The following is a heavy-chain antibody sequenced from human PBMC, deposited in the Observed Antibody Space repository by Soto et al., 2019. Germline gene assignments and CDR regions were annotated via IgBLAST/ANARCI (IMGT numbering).Heavy chain of an antibody. J-gene: IGHJ4*02. CDR2: SHQSGNT. CDR3: ETRDSSRFY. CDR1: GVSISSHDW. Sequence: QVQLQESGPGLVKPSGTLSLTCAVSGVSISSHDWWTGVRQPPGKGLEWIGESHQSGNTNYNSSLERRVNISVDKSKNQFSLKLTSVTVADTAVYYCETRDSSRFYWGQGTLVTVSS. V-gene: IGHV4-4*02. D-gene: IGHD6-13*01.